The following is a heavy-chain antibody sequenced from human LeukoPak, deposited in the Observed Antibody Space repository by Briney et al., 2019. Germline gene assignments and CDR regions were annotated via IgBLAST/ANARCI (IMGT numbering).Heavy chain of an antibody. J-gene: IGHJ4*02. V-gene: IGHV1-8*03. CDR1: GYTFNIYD. Sequence: ASVKVFCRTSGYTFNIYDINWVRQATGQALEWMVWMNPNSGNTGYTQKIQGRVTITTTTSISTAYMELSSLRSADTAVYYCARDGRGSSSSSNFDYWGQGTLVTVSS. D-gene: IGHD6-6*01. CDR3: ARDGRGSSSSSNFDY. CDR2: MNPNSGNT.